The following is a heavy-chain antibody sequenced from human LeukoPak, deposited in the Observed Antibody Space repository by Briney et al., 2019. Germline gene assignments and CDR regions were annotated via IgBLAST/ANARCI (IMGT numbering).Heavy chain of an antibody. CDR1: GYSLTELS. CDR3: ARIDRGGYNNPFYFDH. V-gene: IGHV1-24*01. D-gene: IGHD5-24*01. J-gene: IGHJ4*02. CDR2: FDPDDGET. Sequence: ASVKVSFKVSGYSLTELSIHWVRQAPGKGLEWMGGFDPDDGETIYAQKFQGRVTMTEDTSADIAYLELSSLKSEDTAIYYCARIDRGGYNNPFYFDHWGQGTLVTVSS.